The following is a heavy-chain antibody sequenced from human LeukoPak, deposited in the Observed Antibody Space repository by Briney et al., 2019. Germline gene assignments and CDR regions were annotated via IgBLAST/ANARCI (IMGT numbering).Heavy chain of an antibody. V-gene: IGHV1-2*02. D-gene: IGHD3-3*01. CDR2: INPNSGGT. CDR1: GYTFTGYY. CDR3: ARVRGDFWSGLDF. Sequence: ASVKVSCKASGYTFTGYYIHWVRQAPGQGLEWMGWINPNSGGTNSAQKVQGRVTMTRDTAISTAYMELSRLTSDDTTIYYCARVRGDFWSGLDFWGQGTLVTVSS. J-gene: IGHJ4*02.